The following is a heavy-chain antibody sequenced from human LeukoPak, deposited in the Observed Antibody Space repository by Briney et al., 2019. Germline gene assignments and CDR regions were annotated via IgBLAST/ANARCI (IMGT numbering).Heavy chain of an antibody. CDR2: TYYRSKWYN. D-gene: IGHD6-19*01. CDR1: GDSVSSNSAA. V-gene: IGHV6-1*01. Sequence: SQTLSLTCAISGDSVSSNSAAWNWIRQSPSRGLEWLGRTYYRSKWYNDYAVSVKSRMTINPDTSKNQFSLQLNSVTPEDTAVYYCARFLAVAGTRGGYYFDYWGQGTLVTVSS. J-gene: IGHJ4*02. CDR3: ARFLAVAGTRGGYYFDY.